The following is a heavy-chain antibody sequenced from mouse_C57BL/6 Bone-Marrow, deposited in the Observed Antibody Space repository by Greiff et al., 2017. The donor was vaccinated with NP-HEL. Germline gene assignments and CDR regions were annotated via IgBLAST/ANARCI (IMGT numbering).Heavy chain of an antibody. V-gene: IGHV14-3*01. D-gene: IGHD1-1*01. Sequence: DVQLVESVAELVRPGASVKLSCTASGFNIKNTYMHWVKQRPEQGLEWIGRIDPANGNTKYAPKFQGKATITADTSSNTAYLQLSSLTAEDTAIYYCARGGYYGSSYDYAMDYWGQGTSVTVSS. CDR1: GFNIKNTY. CDR2: IDPANGNT. J-gene: IGHJ4*01. CDR3: ARGGYYGSSYDYAMDY.